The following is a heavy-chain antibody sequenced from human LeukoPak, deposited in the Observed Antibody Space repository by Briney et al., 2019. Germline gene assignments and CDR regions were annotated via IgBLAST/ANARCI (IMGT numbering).Heavy chain of an antibody. V-gene: IGHV3-20*04. CDR1: GFTFDDYG. CDR3: ARMTGWGAARLPFDY. Sequence: GGSLRLSCAASGFTFDDYGMSWVRQAPGKGLEWVSGINWNGGSTGYADSVKGRFTISRDNAKNSLYLQMNSLRAEDTALYYCARMTGWGAARLPFDYWGQGTLVTVSS. D-gene: IGHD6-6*01. J-gene: IGHJ4*02. CDR2: INWNGGST.